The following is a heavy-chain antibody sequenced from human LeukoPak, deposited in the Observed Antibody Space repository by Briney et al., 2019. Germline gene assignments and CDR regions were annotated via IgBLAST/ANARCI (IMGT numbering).Heavy chain of an antibody. Sequence: QPGGSLRLSCAASGFTFSSYGMHWVRQAPGKGLEWVAVIWYDGSNKYYADSVKGRFTISRDNSKNTLYLQMNSLRAEDTAVYYCAKAGTTVTTINWFDPWGQGTLVTVSS. J-gene: IGHJ5*02. V-gene: IGHV3-33*06. CDR3: AKAGTTVTTINWFDP. CDR1: GFTFSSYG. CDR2: IWYDGSNK. D-gene: IGHD4-17*01.